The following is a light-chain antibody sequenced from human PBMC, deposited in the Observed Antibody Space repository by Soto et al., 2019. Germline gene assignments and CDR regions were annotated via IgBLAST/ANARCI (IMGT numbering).Light chain of an antibody. CDR2: DAS. J-gene: IGKJ1*01. CDR1: QSVSNS. V-gene: IGKV3-11*01. Sequence: EIVLTQSPATLSLSPGERATLSCRASQSVSNSLAWYQQKPGLAPRLLIFDASNRAAGIPARFSGSGSGTDFTLTFSSLEPEDFAVYYCQQRSNWPAWTFGQGTKV. CDR3: QQRSNWPAWT.